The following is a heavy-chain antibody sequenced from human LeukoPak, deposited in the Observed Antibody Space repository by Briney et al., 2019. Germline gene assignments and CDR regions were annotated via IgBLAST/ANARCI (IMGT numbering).Heavy chain of an antibody. CDR2: INHSGST. J-gene: IGHJ4*02. D-gene: IGHD2-15*01. V-gene: IGHV4-34*01. CDR1: GGSFSGYY. Sequence: PSETLSLTCAVYGGSFSGYYWSWIRQPPGKGLEWIGEINHSGSTNCNPSLKSRVTISVDTSKNQFSLKLSSVTAADTAVYYCARGPYCSGGSCYSWVDYWGQGTLVTVSS. CDR3: ARGPYCSGGSCYSWVDY.